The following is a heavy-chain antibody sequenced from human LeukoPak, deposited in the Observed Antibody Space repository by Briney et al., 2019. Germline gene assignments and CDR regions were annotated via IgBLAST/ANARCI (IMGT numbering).Heavy chain of an antibody. Sequence: SVTLSLTCIVSGGSIRSNSYYWGWIRQPPGKGLEWIGSIFYSGTTYYNPSLKSRVTISVDTSKNQFSLKLSSVTAADTAVYYCARTSGYLSFWFDPWGQGTLVTVSS. CDR3: ARTSGYLSFWFDP. CDR2: IFYSGTT. J-gene: IGHJ5*02. D-gene: IGHD6-25*01. CDR1: GGSIRSNSYY. V-gene: IGHV4-39*01.